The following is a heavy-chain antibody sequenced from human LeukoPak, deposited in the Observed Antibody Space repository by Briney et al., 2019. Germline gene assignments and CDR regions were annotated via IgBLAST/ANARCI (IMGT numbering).Heavy chain of an antibody. D-gene: IGHD3-22*01. CDR2: INWNGANT. CDR3: ARVQYDTSYHNAFAI. J-gene: IGHJ3*02. Sequence: RPGGSLRLSCAASGFIFGEYGVSWVRQAPGKGLEWVSGINWNGANTGYGDSVKGRFTISRDNAKNSLHLQMSSLRAEDTALYHCARVQYDTSYHNAFAIWGQGTMVTVSS. CDR1: GFIFGEYG. V-gene: IGHV3-20*01.